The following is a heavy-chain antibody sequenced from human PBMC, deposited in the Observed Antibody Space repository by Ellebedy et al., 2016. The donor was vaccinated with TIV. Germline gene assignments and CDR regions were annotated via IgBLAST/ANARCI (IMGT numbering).Heavy chain of an antibody. Sequence: MPSETLSLTCTVSGGSISGFYWSWIRQPPGKGLEWIGYVFSSGNTKYNPSLKGRITISVDTSKNQFSLKLSSVTAADTAVYYCATRSGKGSGSQSVFDYWGQGTLVTVSS. CDR1: GGSISGFY. V-gene: IGHV4-4*08. D-gene: IGHD1-26*01. CDR2: VFSSGNT. CDR3: ATRSGKGSGSQSVFDY. J-gene: IGHJ4*02.